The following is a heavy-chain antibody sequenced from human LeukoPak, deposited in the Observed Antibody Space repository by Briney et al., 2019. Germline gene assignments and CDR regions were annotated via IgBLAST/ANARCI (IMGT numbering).Heavy chain of an antibody. Sequence: PGGSLRLSCAASGFTFSSYAMSWVRQAPGKGLEWVSVFYSGGSRYYADSVKGRFTISRDNSKNSPDLQMNSLRAEDTAVYYCARVLRYRSASDWFDPWGQGTLVIVSS. CDR2: FYSGGSR. CDR3: ARVLRYRSASDWFDP. J-gene: IGHJ5*02. V-gene: IGHV3-23*03. D-gene: IGHD6-19*01. CDR1: GFTFSSYA.